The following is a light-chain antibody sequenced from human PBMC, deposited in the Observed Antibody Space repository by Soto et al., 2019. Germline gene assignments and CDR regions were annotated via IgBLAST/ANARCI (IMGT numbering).Light chain of an antibody. CDR3: ASWDDRLNGPV. CDR2: SNN. CDR1: SANIGSNI. V-gene: IGLV1-44*01. Sequence: QSVLTQPPSVSGTPGQTVTISCSGGSANIGSNIMNWYQQLPGTAPKLLIYSNNERPSGVPDRFSGSESGTSASLVISGLQSEDEADYYCASWDDRLNGPVFGGGTKLTVL. J-gene: IGLJ2*01.